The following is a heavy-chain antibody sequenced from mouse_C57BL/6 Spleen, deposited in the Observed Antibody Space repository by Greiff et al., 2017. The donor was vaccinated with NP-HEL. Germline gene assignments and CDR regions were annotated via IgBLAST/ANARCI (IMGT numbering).Heavy chain of an antibody. J-gene: IGHJ2*01. CDR2: IHPNSGST. Sequence: QVQLQQPGAELVKPGASVKLSCKASGYTFTSYWMHWVKQRPGQGLEWIGMIHPNSGSTNYNEKFKSKATLTVDKSSSTAYMQLCSLTSEDSAVYYCARGGTTVVALDYWGQGTTLTVSS. V-gene: IGHV1-64*01. CDR3: ARGGTTVVALDY. CDR1: GYTFTSYW. D-gene: IGHD1-1*01.